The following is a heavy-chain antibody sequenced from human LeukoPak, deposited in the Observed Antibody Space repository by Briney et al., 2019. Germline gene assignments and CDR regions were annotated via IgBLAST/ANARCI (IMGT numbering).Heavy chain of an antibody. J-gene: IGHJ2*01. Sequence: PSQTLSLTCTVSGGSISSGSYYWSWIRQPPGKGLEWIGSIYHSGSTYYNPSLKSRVTISVDMSKNQFSLKLSSVTAADTAVYYCASRPSVMRYNVWYFDLWGRGTLVTVSS. CDR1: GGSISSGSYY. CDR3: ASRPSVMRYNVWYFDL. CDR2: IYHSGST. V-gene: IGHV4-39*07. D-gene: IGHD5/OR15-5a*01.